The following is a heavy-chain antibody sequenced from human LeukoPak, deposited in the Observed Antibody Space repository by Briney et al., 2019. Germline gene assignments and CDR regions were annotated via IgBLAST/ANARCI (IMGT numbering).Heavy chain of an antibody. D-gene: IGHD3-16*01. J-gene: IGHJ6*02. CDR1: GFTFSSYA. Sequence: GGSLRLSCAASGFTFSSYAMSWVRQAPGKGLEWVSAISGSGGSAYYADSVKGRFTISRDNSKNTLYLQMNSLRAEDTAVYYCASLPWGRRHYYYYGMDVWGQGTTVTVSS. CDR3: ASLPWGRRHYYYYGMDV. CDR2: ISGSGGSA. V-gene: IGHV3-23*01.